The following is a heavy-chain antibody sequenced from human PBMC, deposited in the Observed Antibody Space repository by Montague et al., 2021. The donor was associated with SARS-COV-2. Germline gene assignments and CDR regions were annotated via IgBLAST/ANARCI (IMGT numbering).Heavy chain of an antibody. CDR2: ISTSTYI. J-gene: IGHJ4*02. Sequence: PLRLSCAASGFTFNSYNMNWVRQAPGKGLEWVSHISTSTYIDYADSVKGRFTISRDNAKSSLYLQMHSLRVEDTAVYYCARDGWMTTMTTFDYWGQGTLVTVSA. CDR3: ARDGWMTTMTTFDY. D-gene: IGHD4-17*01. CDR1: GFTFNSYN. V-gene: IGHV3-21*01.